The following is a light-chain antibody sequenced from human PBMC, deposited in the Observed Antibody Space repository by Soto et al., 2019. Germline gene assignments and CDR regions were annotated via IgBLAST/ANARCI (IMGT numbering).Light chain of an antibody. CDR2: EVS. J-gene: IGLJ2*01. V-gene: IGLV2-8*01. Sequence: QSALTQPPSASGSPGQSVTISCTGTSSDVGSYHFVSWYQQHPGKAPKLLIYEVSKRPSGVPDRFSGSKSGNTASLTVSGLQAEDEADYYCSSYASSNTLVFGGGTQLTVL. CDR1: SSDVGSYHF. CDR3: SSYASSNTLV.